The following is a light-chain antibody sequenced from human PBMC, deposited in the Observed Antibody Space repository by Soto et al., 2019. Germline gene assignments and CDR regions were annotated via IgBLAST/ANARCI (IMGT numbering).Light chain of an antibody. CDR1: QNINNY. CDR3: QQYENLPT. V-gene: IGKV1-33*01. J-gene: IGKJ5*01. CDR2: DAS. Sequence: DIQLTRSPSSLSASVGDRGTITFQASQNINNYLNWYQQKPGRAPKLLIYDASNLEAGVPSRFRGSGSGTDFTFTISRLQPEDIATYYCQQYENLPTFGQGTRLEIK.